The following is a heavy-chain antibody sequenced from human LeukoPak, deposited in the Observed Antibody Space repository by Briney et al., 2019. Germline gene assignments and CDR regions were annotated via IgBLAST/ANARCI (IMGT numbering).Heavy chain of an antibody. CDR3: ARGPVDTAMVVDY. V-gene: IGHV1-8*01. J-gene: IGHJ4*02. CDR1: GYTFTSYD. CDR2: MNPNSGNT. Sequence: EASVKVSCKASGYTFTSYDINWVRQATGQGLEWMGWMNPNSGNTGYAQKFQGRVTMTRNTSIRTAYMELSSLRSEDTAVYYCARGPVDTAMVVDYWGQGTLVTVSS. D-gene: IGHD5-18*01.